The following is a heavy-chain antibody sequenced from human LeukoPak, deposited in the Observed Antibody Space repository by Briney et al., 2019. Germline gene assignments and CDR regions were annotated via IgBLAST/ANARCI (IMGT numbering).Heavy chain of an antibody. CDR2: INPNSGGT. Sequence: GASVKVSCKASGYTFTGYYMHWVRQAPGQGVEWMGWINPNSGGTNYAQKFQGRVTMTRDTSISTAYMELSRLRSDDTAVYYCARAGSFISAYFDYWGQGTLVTVSS. D-gene: IGHD3-3*02. CDR1: GYTFTGYY. J-gene: IGHJ4*02. V-gene: IGHV1-2*02. CDR3: ARAGSFISAYFDY.